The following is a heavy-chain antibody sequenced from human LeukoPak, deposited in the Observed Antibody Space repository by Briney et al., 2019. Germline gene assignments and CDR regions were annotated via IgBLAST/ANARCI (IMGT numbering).Heavy chain of an antibody. D-gene: IGHD3-10*01. J-gene: IGHJ4*02. CDR1: GFTFSSYA. CDR2: ISGSGGST. CDR3: AKAPPYYYGSGSYYFDY. V-gene: IGHV3-23*01. Sequence: GGSLRLSCAASGFTFSSYAMSWVRQAPGKGLEWVSAISGSGGSTYYADSVKGRFTISRDNSKNTLYLQMNSLRAEDTAVYYCAKAPPYYYGSGSYYFDYWGQGTLVTVSS.